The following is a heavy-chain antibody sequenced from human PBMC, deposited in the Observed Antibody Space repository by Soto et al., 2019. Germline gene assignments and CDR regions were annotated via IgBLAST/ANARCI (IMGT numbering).Heavy chain of an antibody. J-gene: IGHJ4*02. CDR2: VYYSGTT. CDR1: GESFSGYY. V-gene: IGHV4-59*08. D-gene: IGHD1-26*01. CDR3: VTVNLVGAAYYFDY. Sequence: SETLSLTCAVYGESFSGYYWSWIRQPPGKGLEWIGYVYYSGTTYSHPSLNSRVSISVDTSENQFSLRLTSVTAADTAVYYCVTVNLVGAAYYFDYWGPGTLVTVSS.